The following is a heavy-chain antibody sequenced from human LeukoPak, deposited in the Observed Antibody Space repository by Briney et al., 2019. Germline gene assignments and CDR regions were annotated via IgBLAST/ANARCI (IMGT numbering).Heavy chain of an antibody. CDR1: GGTFSRHA. Sequence: SVKVSCKASGGTFSRHAIAWVRQAPGEGPEWMGGIIPISGTANYAQKFQGRVTITTDESTSTAYMELSSLTSDDAAVYYCARGLQYQLLKALGYYYMDVWGEGTTVTVSS. J-gene: IGHJ6*03. V-gene: IGHV1-69*05. CDR2: IIPISGTA. CDR3: ARGLQYQLLKALGYYYMDV. D-gene: IGHD2-2*01.